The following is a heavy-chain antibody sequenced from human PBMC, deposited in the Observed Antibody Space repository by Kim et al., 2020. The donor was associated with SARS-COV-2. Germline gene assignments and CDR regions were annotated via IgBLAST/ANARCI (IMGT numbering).Heavy chain of an antibody. V-gene: IGHV3-43*01. D-gene: IGHD3-10*01. J-gene: IGHJ4*02. Sequence: GGSLRLSCAASGFTFDDYTMHWVRQAPGKGLEWVSLISWDGGSTYYADSVKGRFTISRDNSKNSLYLQMNSLRTEDTALYYCAKDNERFREPSGYFDYWGQGTLVTVSS. CDR3: AKDNERFREPSGYFDY. CDR2: ISWDGGST. CDR1: GFTFDDYT.